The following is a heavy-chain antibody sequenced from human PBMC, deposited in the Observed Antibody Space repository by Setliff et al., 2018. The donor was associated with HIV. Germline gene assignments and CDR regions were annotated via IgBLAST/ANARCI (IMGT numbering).Heavy chain of an antibody. V-gene: IGHV4-39*07. J-gene: IGHJ4*02. Sequence: SETLSLTCTVSGGSISSRNFYWGWIRQPPGKGLEWIGSIAYTGSGYYNSSLKSRVTISVDTSRNECSLKLTSVTAADTAVYYCARDRMPMASWVPDKWGQGTLVTVSS. D-gene: IGHD2-2*01. CDR2: IAYTGSG. CDR1: GGSISSRNFY. CDR3: ARDRMPMASWVPDK.